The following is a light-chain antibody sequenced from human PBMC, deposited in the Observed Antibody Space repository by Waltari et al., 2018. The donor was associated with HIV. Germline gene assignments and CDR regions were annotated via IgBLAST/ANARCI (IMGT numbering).Light chain of an antibody. Sequence: QFALTQPASVSGSPGQPITVSCTGTNSDIGYYNYVSSYQQHPGKAPKLIIYEVSNRPSGVSNRFSGSKSGNTASLTISGLQAEDEADYFCSSLTNSATLSVLFGGGTKLTVL. CDR1: NSDIGYYNY. CDR3: SSLTNSATLSVL. CDR2: EVS. J-gene: IGLJ3*02. V-gene: IGLV2-14*01.